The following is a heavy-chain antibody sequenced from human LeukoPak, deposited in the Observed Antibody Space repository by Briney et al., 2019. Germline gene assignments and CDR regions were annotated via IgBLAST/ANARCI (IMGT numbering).Heavy chain of an antibody. D-gene: IGHD6-13*01. J-gene: IGHJ4*02. CDR2: INHSGST. CDR3: ASDYTIAAGGTGRNY. V-gene: IGHV4-34*01. CDR1: GGSFSGYY. Sequence: SETLSLTCAVSGGSFSGYYWSWIRQPPGKGLEWIGEINHSGSTNYNPSLKSRVTISVDTSKNQFSLKLSSVTAADTAVYYCASDYTIAAGGTGRNYWGQGTLVTVSS.